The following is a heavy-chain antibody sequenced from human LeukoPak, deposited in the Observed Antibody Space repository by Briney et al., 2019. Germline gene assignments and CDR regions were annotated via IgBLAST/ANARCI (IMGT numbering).Heavy chain of an antibody. J-gene: IGHJ4*02. Sequence: PSETLSLTCTVSGGSISSYFWSWIRQPPGKGLEWIGYVYYSGATNYNPYLKSRVTISVDTSKYQFSLKLSSVTAADTAVYFCARDLYLDGYPYFDYWGQGTLVTVSS. D-gene: IGHD5-24*01. CDR2: VYYSGAT. V-gene: IGHV4-59*01. CDR1: GGSISSYF. CDR3: ARDLYLDGYPYFDY.